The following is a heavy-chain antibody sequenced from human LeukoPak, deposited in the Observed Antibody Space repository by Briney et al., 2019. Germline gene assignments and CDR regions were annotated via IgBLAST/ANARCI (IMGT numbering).Heavy chain of an antibody. CDR1: GFTFSSYA. CDR3: AKLSGYSYGHWGDY. CDR2: ISYDGSNK. D-gene: IGHD5-18*01. V-gene: IGHV3-30*04. Sequence: GGSLRLSCAASGFTFSSYAMHWARQAPGKGLEWVAVISYDGSNKYYADSVKGRFTISRDNSKNTLYLQMNSLRAEDTAVYYCAKLSGYSYGHWGDYWGQGTLVTVSS. J-gene: IGHJ4*02.